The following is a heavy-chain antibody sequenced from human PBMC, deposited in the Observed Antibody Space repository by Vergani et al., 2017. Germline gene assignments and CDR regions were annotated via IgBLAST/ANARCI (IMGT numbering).Heavy chain of an antibody. V-gene: IGHV3-23*01. CDR1: GFTFSSYA. J-gene: IGHJ6*03. CDR2: ISGSGGST. CDR3: AKDGVVPADYYYMDV. D-gene: IGHD2-2*01. Sequence: EVQLLESGAGLVQPGGSLRLSCAASGFTFSSYAMSWVRQAPGKGLEWVSAISGSGGSTYYADSVKGRFTNSRDNSKNTLYLQMNSLRAEDTAVYYCAKDGVVPADYYYMDVWGKGTTVTVSS.